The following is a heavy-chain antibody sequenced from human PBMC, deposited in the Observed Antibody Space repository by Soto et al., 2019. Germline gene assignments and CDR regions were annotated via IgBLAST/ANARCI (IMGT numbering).Heavy chain of an antibody. CDR1: GYTFTSYG. Sequence: ASVKVSCKASGYTFTSYGISWVRQAPGQGLEWMGWISAYNGNTNYAQKLQGRVIMTTDTSTSTAYMELRSLRSDDTAVYYCARDLTAMAQYSGSWADYWGQGTLVTVSS. CDR2: ISAYNGNT. CDR3: ARDLTAMAQYSGSWADY. V-gene: IGHV1-18*04. D-gene: IGHD6-13*01. J-gene: IGHJ4*02.